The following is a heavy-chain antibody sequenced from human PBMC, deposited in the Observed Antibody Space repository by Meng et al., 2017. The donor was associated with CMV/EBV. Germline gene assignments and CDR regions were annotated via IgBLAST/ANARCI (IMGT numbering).Heavy chain of an antibody. CDR3: ARQRVTIFGVVTLYYGMDV. V-gene: IGHV1-69*10. Sequence: SVKVSCKASGGTFISYAISWVRQAPGPGLEWMGGIIPILGIANYAQKFQGRVTITADKSTSTAYMELSSLRSEDTAVYYCARQRVTIFGVVTLYYGMDVWGQGTTVTVSS. J-gene: IGHJ6*02. D-gene: IGHD3-3*01. CDR2: IIPILGIA. CDR1: GGTFISYA.